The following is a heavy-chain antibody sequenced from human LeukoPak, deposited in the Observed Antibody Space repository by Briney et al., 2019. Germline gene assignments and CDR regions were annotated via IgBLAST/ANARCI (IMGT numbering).Heavy chain of an antibody. CDR2: IYTSGST. J-gene: IGHJ4*02. Sequence: PSETLSLTCTVSGGSISSYYWSWIRQPAGKGLGWIGRIYTSGSTNYNPSLKSRATMSVDTSKNQFSLKLSSVTAADTAVYYCARDYYDSSGYYGFDHWGQGTLVTVSS. CDR1: GGSISSYY. D-gene: IGHD3-22*01. V-gene: IGHV4-4*07. CDR3: ARDYYDSSGYYGFDH.